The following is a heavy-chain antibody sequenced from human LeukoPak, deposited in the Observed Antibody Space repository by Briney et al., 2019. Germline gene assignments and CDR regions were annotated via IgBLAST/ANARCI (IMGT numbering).Heavy chain of an antibody. CDR3: ASQISEDLGYCSSTSCYYYYYMDV. Sequence: PGGSLRLSCAASGFTFSSYGMSWVRQAPGKGPEWVSVIYSGGSTYYADSVKGRFTISRDNSKNTLYLQMNSLRAEDTAVYYCASQISEDLGYCSSTSCYYYYYMDVWGKGTTVTISS. D-gene: IGHD2-2*01. CDR2: IYSGGST. J-gene: IGHJ6*03. V-gene: IGHV3-66*04. CDR1: GFTFSSYG.